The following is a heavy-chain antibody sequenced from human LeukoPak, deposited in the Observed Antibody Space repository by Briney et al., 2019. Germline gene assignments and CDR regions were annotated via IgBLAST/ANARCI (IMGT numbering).Heavy chain of an antibody. D-gene: IGHD6-19*01. V-gene: IGHV3-23*01. CDR3: TRNSVWYGIS. CDR1: GFTLSSYE. Sequence: GGSLRLSCTVSGFTLSSYEMTWFRQAPGKGLEWVSSIGYGGADSHYADSVKGRFTISRDNSKNTLYLQLSSLRADDTAVYYCTRNSVWYGISWGQGTLVTVSS. CDR2: IGYGGADS. J-gene: IGHJ4*02.